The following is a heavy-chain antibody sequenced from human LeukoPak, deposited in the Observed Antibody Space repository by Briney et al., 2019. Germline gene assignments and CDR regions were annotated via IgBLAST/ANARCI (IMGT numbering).Heavy chain of an antibody. CDR1: GFTFSSYN. D-gene: IGHD2-2*01. V-gene: IGHV3-30*03. Sequence: PGRSLRLSCAASGFTFSSYNFHWLRQAPGKGLEWLPVISYDGSYTSYGASVKGRFTVSRDNSQNTLYLQMNGLRAEDTALYYCARDHSAMPSYWGQGTLVTVSS. CDR3: ARDHSAMPSY. CDR2: ISYDGSYT. J-gene: IGHJ4*02.